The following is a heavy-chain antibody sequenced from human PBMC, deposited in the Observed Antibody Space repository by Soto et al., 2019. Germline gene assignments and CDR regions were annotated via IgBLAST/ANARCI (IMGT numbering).Heavy chain of an antibody. CDR1: GGSINNPY. Sequence: QLNLQESGPGLVKPSETLSLTCTVPGGSINNPYWSWIRQPPGKGLEWIGYIYYTGSTNYNPSLKSRVTMSVDTSKNQFSLNLTSLTAADTAIYYCARANWYSEYWGQGTLVTVSS. J-gene: IGHJ4*02. CDR3: ARANWYSEY. V-gene: IGHV4-59*11. CDR2: IYYTGST. D-gene: IGHD7-27*01.